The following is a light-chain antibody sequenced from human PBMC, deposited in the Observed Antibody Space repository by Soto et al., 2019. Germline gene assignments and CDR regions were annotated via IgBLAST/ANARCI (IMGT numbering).Light chain of an antibody. CDR3: QQCNVWPLT. Sequence: EIVMTQSPATLSVSPGERATLSCRASQSVSSNLAWYQQKPGQTPKLLIYVESTRATGIPARFSGSVSGTEFPLTNSSLQSVDFAVYYCQQCNVWPLTFGGGTKVEFK. CDR1: QSVSSN. CDR2: VES. V-gene: IGKV3-15*01. J-gene: IGKJ4*01.